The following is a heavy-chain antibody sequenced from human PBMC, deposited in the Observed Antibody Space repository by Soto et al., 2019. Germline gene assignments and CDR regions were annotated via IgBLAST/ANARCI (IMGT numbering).Heavy chain of an antibody. J-gene: IGHJ5*02. V-gene: IGHV1-2*04. CDR3: ARGADVAAAGPNWFDP. Sequence: ASVKVSCKASGYTFTSYYMHWVRQAPGQGLEWMGIINPNSGGTSYAQKFQGWVTMTRDTSNSTAYMELSSLRSEDTAVYYCARGADVAAAGPNWFDPWGQGTLVTVSS. CDR2: INPNSGGT. D-gene: IGHD6-13*01. CDR1: GYTFTSYY.